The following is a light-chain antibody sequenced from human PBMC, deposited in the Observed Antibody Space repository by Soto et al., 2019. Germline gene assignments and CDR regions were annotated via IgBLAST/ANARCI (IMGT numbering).Light chain of an antibody. CDR2: DVT. J-gene: IGLJ2*01. CDR3: CSYTGMVV. Sequence: QSALPQPRSVSGSPGQSVTISCTGTSSDIGGSNFVSWYQQHPGKAPKLMIYDVTKRPSGVPDRFSGSKSGNTASLTISGLQADDEADYYCCSYTGMVVFGGGTQLTVL. CDR1: SSDIGGSNF. V-gene: IGLV2-11*01.